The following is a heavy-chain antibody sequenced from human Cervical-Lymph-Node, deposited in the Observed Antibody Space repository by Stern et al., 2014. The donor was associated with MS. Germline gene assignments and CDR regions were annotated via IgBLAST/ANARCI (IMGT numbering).Heavy chain of an antibody. CDR3: AREGGYCSGGSCPRFDY. Sequence: MQLVESGAEVKKPGASVKVSCKASGYTFTSYYMHWVRQAPGQGLEWMGIINPSGGSTSYAQKFQGRVTMTRDTSTSTVYMELSSLRSEDTAVYYCAREGGYCSGGSCPRFDYWGQGTLVTVSS. V-gene: IGHV1-46*03. CDR2: INPSGGST. D-gene: IGHD2-15*01. CDR1: GYTFTSYY. J-gene: IGHJ4*02.